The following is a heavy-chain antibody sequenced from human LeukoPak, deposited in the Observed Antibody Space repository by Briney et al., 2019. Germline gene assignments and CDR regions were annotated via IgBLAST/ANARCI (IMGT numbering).Heavy chain of an antibody. Sequence: GGSLRLSCAASGFTFSNYAMSWVRQAPGKGLEWVSALSGSGGSTYYADSVKGRFTISRDNSKNTLYLQMNSLRAEDTAVYYCAKDPGGYFDYWGQGTLVTVSS. J-gene: IGHJ4*02. CDR3: AKDPGGYFDY. CDR2: LSGSGGST. D-gene: IGHD3-10*01. V-gene: IGHV3-23*01. CDR1: GFTFSNYA.